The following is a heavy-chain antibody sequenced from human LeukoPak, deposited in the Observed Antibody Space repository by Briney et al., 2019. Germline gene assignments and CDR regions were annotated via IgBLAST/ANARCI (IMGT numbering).Heavy chain of an antibody. D-gene: IGHD3-10*01. CDR1: GFTFSSYG. V-gene: IGHV3-33*01. Sequence: GRSLRLSCAASGFTFSSYGMHWVRQAPGKGLEWVAVIWYDGSNKYYADSVKGRFTISRDNSKNTLYLQMNSLRAEDTAVYYCARGSPVGELSDYYYYYYGMDVWGQGTTVTVSS. CDR3: ARGSPVGELSDYYYYYYGMDV. CDR2: IWYDGSNK. J-gene: IGHJ6*02.